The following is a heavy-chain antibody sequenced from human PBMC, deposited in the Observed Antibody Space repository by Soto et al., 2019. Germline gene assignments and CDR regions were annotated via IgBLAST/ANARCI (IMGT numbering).Heavy chain of an antibody. V-gene: IGHV3-30-3*01. CDR1: GFTFSSYA. CDR3: ARENWNTPQNYYYGMDG. J-gene: IGHJ6*02. Sequence: PGGSLRLSCAASGFTFSSYAMHWVRQAPGKGLEWVAVISYDGSNKYYADSVKGRFTISRDNSKNTLYLQMNSLRAEDTAVYYCARENWNTPQNYYYGMDGWGQGTTVTVSS. CDR2: ISYDGSNK. D-gene: IGHD1-1*01.